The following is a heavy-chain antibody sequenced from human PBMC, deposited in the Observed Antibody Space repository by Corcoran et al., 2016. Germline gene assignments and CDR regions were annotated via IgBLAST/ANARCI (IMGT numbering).Heavy chain of an antibody. D-gene: IGHD6-13*01. CDR1: GGSFSGYY. Sequence: QVQLQQWGARLLKPSETLSLTCAVYGGSFSGYYWTWIRQPPGKGLEWIGEVNLSGGTNYSPSLSSRVTISVDTSKNQLSLDLTSVTAADTAVDYCARGSIAARCNCWGQGTLVTVSS. J-gene: IGHJ4*02. CDR2: VNLSGGT. CDR3: ARGSIAARCNC. V-gene: IGHV4-34*01.